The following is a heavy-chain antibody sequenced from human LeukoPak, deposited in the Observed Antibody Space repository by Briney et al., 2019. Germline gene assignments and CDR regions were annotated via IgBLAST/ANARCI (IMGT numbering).Heavy chain of an antibody. J-gene: IGHJ5*02. Sequence: PGGALRLSCAASGFTFISYSMNWVRQAPGKGLDGVSSISSSSSYIYYATSVKGRFTISRDNAKNSLYLQMSSLRAEDTAVSYCAGKVDSGESGGSWGQGTLVTVSS. D-gene: IGHD4-17*01. CDR2: ISSSSSYI. V-gene: IGHV3-21*01. CDR3: AGKVDSGESGGS. CDR1: GFTFISYS.